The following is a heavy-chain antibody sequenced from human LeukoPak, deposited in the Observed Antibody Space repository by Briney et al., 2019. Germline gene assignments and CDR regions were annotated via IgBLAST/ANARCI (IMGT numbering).Heavy chain of an antibody. J-gene: IGHJ5*02. CDR2: IWYDGSNK. CDR1: GFTFSSYG. CDR3: AKDLLGYCSSTSCLNWFDP. D-gene: IGHD2-2*01. V-gene: IGHV3-33*06. Sequence: AGGSLRLSCAAPGFTFSSYGMHWVRQAPGKGLEWVAVIWYDGSNKYYADSVKGRFTISRDNSKNTLYLQMNSLRAEDTAVYYCAKDLLGYCSSTSCLNWFDPWGQGTLVTVSS.